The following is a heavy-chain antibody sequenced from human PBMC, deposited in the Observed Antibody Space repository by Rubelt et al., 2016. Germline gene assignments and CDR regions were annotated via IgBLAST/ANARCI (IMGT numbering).Heavy chain of an antibody. CDR3: ARAPDGYESLGEGDWFDP. Sequence: INSDGSSTSYADSVKGRFTISRDNAKNTLYLQMNSLRAEDTAVYYCARAPDGYESLGEGDWFDPWGQGTLVTVSS. V-gene: IGHV3-74*01. CDR2: INSDGSST. J-gene: IGHJ5*02. D-gene: IGHD5-18*01.